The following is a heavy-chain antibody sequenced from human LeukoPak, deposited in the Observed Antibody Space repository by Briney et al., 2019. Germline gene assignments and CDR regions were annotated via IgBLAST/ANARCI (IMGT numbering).Heavy chain of an antibody. CDR2: TYYRSKWYS. D-gene: IGHD3-10*01. CDR1: GDSVSSNSAA. Sequence: QSQTLSLTCAISGDSVSSNSAAWNWIRQSPSRGLEWLGRTYYRSKWYSYYAPSVKSRITINPDTSKNQFSLQLKSVTPEDTAVYYCARMVGLVSDYWGQGTLVTVPS. J-gene: IGHJ4*02. CDR3: ARMVGLVSDY. V-gene: IGHV6-1*01.